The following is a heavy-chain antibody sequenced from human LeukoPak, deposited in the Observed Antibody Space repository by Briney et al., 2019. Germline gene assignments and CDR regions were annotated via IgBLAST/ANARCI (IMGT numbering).Heavy chain of an antibody. J-gene: IGHJ4*02. D-gene: IGHD6-13*01. CDR3: ASSPSSYFDY. CDR2: VSYNGANK. Sequence: GGSLRLSCAASGFTFSSYGMHWVRQAPGKGLEWVALVSYNGANKYYADSVMGRFTVSRDNSKNTVYLQMNSLRAEDTAVYYCASSPSSYFDYWGQGTLVTVSS. CDR1: GFTFSSYG. V-gene: IGHV3-30*03.